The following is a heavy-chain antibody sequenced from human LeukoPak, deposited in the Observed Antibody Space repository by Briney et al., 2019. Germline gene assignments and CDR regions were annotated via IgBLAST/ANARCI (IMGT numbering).Heavy chain of an antibody. CDR2: ISSSGSTI. Sequence: PGGSLRLSCAASGFTFSDYYMNWVRQAPGKGLEWVSYISSSGSTIHYADSVKGRFTISRDNAKNSLYLQMNSLRADDTAVYYCARFAAGGSYYYYMDVWGKGTTVTVSS. CDR3: ARFAAGGSYYYYMDV. D-gene: IGHD6-25*01. CDR1: GFTFSDYY. J-gene: IGHJ6*03. V-gene: IGHV3-11*04.